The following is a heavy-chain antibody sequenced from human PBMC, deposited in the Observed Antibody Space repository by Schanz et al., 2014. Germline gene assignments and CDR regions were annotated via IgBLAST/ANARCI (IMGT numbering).Heavy chain of an antibody. CDR2: INQSGTT. V-gene: IGHV4-34*01. Sequence: QVQLQQWGAGLLKPSETLSLTCAVYGGSFSGYYWSWIRQPPGKGLEWIGEINQSGTTNYNPSLKSRVTMSVDTSKNQISLKLRSVTAADTAVYYCARDIGYCSSPRCYPDGVFDLWGQGTMVTV. D-gene: IGHD2-2*01. CDR1: GGSFSGYY. CDR3: ARDIGYCSSPRCYPDGVFDL. J-gene: IGHJ3*01.